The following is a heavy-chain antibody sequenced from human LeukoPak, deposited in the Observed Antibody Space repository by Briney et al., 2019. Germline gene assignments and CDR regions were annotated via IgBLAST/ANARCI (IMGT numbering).Heavy chain of an antibody. Sequence: PGGSLRLSCAASGFTFSSSWMTWVRQAPGKGLEWVAVIRPDGSEAAYVDSVIGRFTISRDNAKNSLFLQMISLRVEDTAVYYCTRDRAYKTFDYWGQGALVTVFS. CDR3: TRDRAYKTFDY. CDR2: IRPDGSEA. V-gene: IGHV3-7*04. CDR1: GFTFSSSW. J-gene: IGHJ4*02. D-gene: IGHD3-16*01.